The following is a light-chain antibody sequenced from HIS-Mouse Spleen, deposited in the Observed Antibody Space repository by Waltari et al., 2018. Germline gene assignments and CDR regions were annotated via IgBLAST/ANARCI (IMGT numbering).Light chain of an antibody. CDR2: KVS. Sequence: DVVMTQSPLSLPVTLGQPASISCRSSQSLVHSDGNTYLNWFQQRPGQSPRRLIYKVSNRDSGVPDRFSGSGSGTDFTLKISRVEAEDVGVYYCMQGTHWPPWTFGQGNKVEIK. CDR3: MQGTHWPPWT. CDR1: QSLVHSDGNTY. V-gene: IGKV2-30*02. J-gene: IGKJ1*01.